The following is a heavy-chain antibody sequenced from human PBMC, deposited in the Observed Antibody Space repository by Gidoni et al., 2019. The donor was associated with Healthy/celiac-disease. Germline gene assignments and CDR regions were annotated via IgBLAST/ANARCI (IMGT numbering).Heavy chain of an antibody. CDR3: ARDHTGSSGYDS. CDR1: GGSISSYY. Sequence: QVQLQESGPGLVKPSATLSLTCTVSGGSISSYYWSWIRQPPGKGLEWIGYIYYSGSTNYNPSLKSRVTISVDTSKNQFSLKLSSVTAADTAVYYCARDHTGSSGYDSWGQGTLVTVSS. D-gene: IGHD5-12*01. V-gene: IGHV4-59*01. J-gene: IGHJ4*02. CDR2: IYYSGST.